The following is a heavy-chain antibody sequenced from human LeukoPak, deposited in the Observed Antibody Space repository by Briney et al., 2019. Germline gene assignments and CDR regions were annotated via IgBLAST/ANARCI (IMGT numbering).Heavy chain of an antibody. Sequence: GGSLRLSCAASGFTFSSYGMSWVRQAPGKGLEWVSAISGSGGSTYYADSVKGRFTISRDNAKNSLFLQMDSLRAEDTAVYYCARDGGRNFGHWGQGTLVTVSS. CDR2: ISGSGGST. CDR3: ARDGGRNFGH. J-gene: IGHJ4*02. V-gene: IGHV3-23*01. CDR1: GFTFSSYG.